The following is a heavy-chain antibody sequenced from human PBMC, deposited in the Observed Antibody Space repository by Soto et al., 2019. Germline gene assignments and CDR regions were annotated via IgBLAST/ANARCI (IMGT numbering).Heavy chain of an antibody. Sequence: QVQLVQSGAEVKKPGSSVKVSCKASGGTFSSYAISWVRQAPGQGLEWMGGIIPIFGTANNAQKFQGRVTITADESTSTAYMELSSLRSEDTAVYYWANAGSGYSGYVGAFDIWGQGTMVTVSS. CDR2: IIPIFGTA. CDR1: GGTFSSYA. CDR3: ANAGSGYSGYVGAFDI. D-gene: IGHD5-12*01. J-gene: IGHJ3*02. V-gene: IGHV1-69*01.